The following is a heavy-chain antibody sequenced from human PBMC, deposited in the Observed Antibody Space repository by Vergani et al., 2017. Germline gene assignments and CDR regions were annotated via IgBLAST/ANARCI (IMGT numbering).Heavy chain of an antibody. CDR1: GGTFSSYA. Sequence: QVQLVQSGAEVKKPGSLVKVSCKASGGTFSSYAISWVRQAPGQGLEWMGGIIPIFGTANYAQKFQGRVTITADESTSTAYMELSSLRSEDTAVYYCARDISRKGELLPADYWGQGTLVTVSS. J-gene: IGHJ4*02. CDR3: ARDISRKGELLPADY. V-gene: IGHV1-69*12. D-gene: IGHD1-26*01. CDR2: IIPIFGTA.